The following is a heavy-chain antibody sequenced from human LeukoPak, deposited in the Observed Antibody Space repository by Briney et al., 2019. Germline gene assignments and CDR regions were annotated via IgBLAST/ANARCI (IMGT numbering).Heavy chain of an antibody. V-gene: IGHV3-30*02. J-gene: IGHJ4*02. Sequence: PGGSLRLSCAAPGFTFSSYGMHWVRRAPGKGLEWVAFIRYDGSNKYYADSVKGRFTISRDSSKKTLFLEMNSLRVEDTAVYYCAKRHTTGWYLFDYWGQGTLVTVSS. CDR1: GFTFSSYG. CDR2: IRYDGSNK. D-gene: IGHD6-19*01. CDR3: AKRHTTGWYLFDY.